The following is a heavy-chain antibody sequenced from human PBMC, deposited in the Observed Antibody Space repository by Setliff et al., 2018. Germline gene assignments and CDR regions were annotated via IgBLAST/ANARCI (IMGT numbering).Heavy chain of an antibody. D-gene: IGHD3-3*01. V-gene: IGHV3-11*01. Sequence: PGGSLRLSCAASGFTFSDHYMSWIRQGPGKGLQWVAYIDRSGSTIFYTDSVNGRFSISRDNAKRSLFLQISSLKAEDTAVYYCARGGDIITIFGVVTSDYYYYMDVWGTGTTVTVSS. J-gene: IGHJ6*03. CDR2: IDRSGSTI. CDR1: GFTFSDHY. CDR3: ARGGDIITIFGVVTSDYYYYMDV.